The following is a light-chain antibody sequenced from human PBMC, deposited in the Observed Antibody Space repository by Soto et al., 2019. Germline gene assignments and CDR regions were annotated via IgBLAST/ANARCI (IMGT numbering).Light chain of an antibody. CDR2: GAS. V-gene: IGKV3-20*01. CDR3: QQYGSSPKFT. Sequence: EIVLTQSPGTLSLSPGERATLSCRASQSVSSSYLAWYQQKPGQAPRLLIYGASSRATGIPDRFSGSGSGTDFTLTISRLEPEDFAVDYCQQYGSSPKFTVGPGTKVDIK. J-gene: IGKJ3*01. CDR1: QSVSSSY.